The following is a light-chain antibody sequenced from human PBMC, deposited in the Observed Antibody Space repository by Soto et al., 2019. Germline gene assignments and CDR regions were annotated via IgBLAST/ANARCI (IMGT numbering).Light chain of an antibody. Sequence: QSVLTQPPSASATPGQRVTISCSGSSSNIASRSVYWYQQLPGTAPKLLIYSSDLRPSGVPDRFSGSKSGPTASLAISGGQSEDEADYYCSTWDVCLNGWVFGGGTKVNVL. J-gene: IGLJ3*02. CDR3: STWDVCLNGWV. CDR1: SSNIASRS. CDR2: SSD. V-gene: IGLV1-44*01.